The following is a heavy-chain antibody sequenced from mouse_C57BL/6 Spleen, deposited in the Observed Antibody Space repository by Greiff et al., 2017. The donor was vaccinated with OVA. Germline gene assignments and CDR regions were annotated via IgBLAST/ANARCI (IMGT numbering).Heavy chain of an antibody. J-gene: IGHJ4*01. Sequence: QVQLQQPGAELVKPGASVKLSCKASGYTFTSYWMHWVKQRPGQGLEWIGMIHPNSGSTNYNEKFKSKATLTVDKSSSTAYMQLSSLTSEDSAVYYCARGDYGKEYYAMDYWGQGTSVTVSS. V-gene: IGHV1-64*01. CDR2: IHPNSGST. CDR1: GYTFTSYW. CDR3: ARGDYGKEYYAMDY. D-gene: IGHD2-1*01.